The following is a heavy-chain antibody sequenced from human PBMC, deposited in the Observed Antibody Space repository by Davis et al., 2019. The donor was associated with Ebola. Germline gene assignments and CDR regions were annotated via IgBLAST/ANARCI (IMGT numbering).Heavy chain of an antibody. CDR3: SSTEGYYDSRGYYYFDY. V-gene: IGHV1-18*01. Sequence: ASVKVSCKASGYTFTSYGSSWVRQAPGQGLEWMGWISAYNGNTNYAQKLQGRVTMTTDTSTSAAYMELRSLRSDDTAVYYCSSTEGYYDSRGYYYFDYWGQGTLVTVSS. CDR2: ISAYNGNT. CDR1: GYTFTSYG. D-gene: IGHD3-22*01. J-gene: IGHJ4*02.